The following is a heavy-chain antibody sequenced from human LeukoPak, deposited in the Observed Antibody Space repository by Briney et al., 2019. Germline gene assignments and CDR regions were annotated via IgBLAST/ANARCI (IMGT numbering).Heavy chain of an antibody. CDR2: INPSGGST. CDR3: ARDHCSSTSCYFELGY. V-gene: IGHV1-46*01. CDR1: GYTFTSYY. Sequence: ASVKVSCKASGYTFTSYYMHWVRQAPGQGLEWMGIINPSGGSTSYAQKFQGRVTMTRDTSTSTVYMELSSLRSGDTAVYYCARDHCSSTSCYFELGYWGQGTLVTVSS. J-gene: IGHJ4*02. D-gene: IGHD2-2*01.